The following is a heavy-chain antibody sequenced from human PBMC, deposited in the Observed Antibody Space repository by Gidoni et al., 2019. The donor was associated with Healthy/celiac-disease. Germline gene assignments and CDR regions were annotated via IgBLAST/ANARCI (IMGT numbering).Heavy chain of an antibody. CDR3: ARAVAGTYYYYYMDV. Sequence: QVQLQESGPGLVKPSETLSLTCPVPGGSISSYYWSWVRQPPGKGLEWIGYIYYSGSTNYHPSLKSRVTISVDTSKNQFSLKLSSVTAADTAVYYCARAVAGTYYYYYMDVWGKGTTVTVSS. J-gene: IGHJ6*03. CDR1: GGSISSYY. V-gene: IGHV4-59*01. D-gene: IGHD6-19*01. CDR2: IYYSGST.